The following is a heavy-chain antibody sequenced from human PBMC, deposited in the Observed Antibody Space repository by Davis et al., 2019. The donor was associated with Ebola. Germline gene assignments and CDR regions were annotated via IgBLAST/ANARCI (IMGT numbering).Heavy chain of an antibody. CDR3: ARYDYGGDHFDY. D-gene: IGHD4-23*01. CDR1: GFTFSSYC. CDR2: ISPDGSST. J-gene: IGHJ4*02. Sequence: PRRSLTLSCAASGFTFSSYCKHWIRQAPGKGLVWISRISPDGSSTNYADSVKGRFTISRDTAKNTLYLEMNSLRAEDTAVYYCARYDYGGDHFDYWDQGTLVTVSS. V-gene: IGHV3-74*01.